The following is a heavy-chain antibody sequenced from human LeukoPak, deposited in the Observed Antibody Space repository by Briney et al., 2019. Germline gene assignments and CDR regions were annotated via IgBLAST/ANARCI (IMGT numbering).Heavy chain of an antibody. CDR2: MYFTVSS. V-gene: IGHV4-39*01. D-gene: IGHD6-13*01. CDR1: GGPISSSNYY. CDR3: ARGSSSWYRFSWFDP. Sequence: SETLSLTCTASGGPISSSNYYWAWIRQSPGKGLEWIGSMYFTVSSYDNPSLKSRVTMSIDTARNQFSLKLNSVTAADTAVYYCARGSSSWYRFSWFDPWGQGTLVTVSS. J-gene: IGHJ5*02.